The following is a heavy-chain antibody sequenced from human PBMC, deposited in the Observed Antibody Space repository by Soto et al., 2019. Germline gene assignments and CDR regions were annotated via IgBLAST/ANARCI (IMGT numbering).Heavy chain of an antibody. CDR3: ARTLDLHSS. V-gene: IGHV4-34*01. D-gene: IGHD1-7*01. CDR1: GGSFSGYY. J-gene: IGHJ4*02. Sequence: QVQLQQWGAGLLKPSETLSLTCTVYGGSFSGYYWSWIRQPPGKGLEWIGEINHSGSTNYNPSLKSRVTRSVDTSKSQFSRKLSSVTAADTAVYYCARTLDLHSSWGQGTLVTVSS. CDR2: INHSGST.